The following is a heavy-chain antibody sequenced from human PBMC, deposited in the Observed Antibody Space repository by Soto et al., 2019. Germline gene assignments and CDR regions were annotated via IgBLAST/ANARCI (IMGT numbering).Heavy chain of an antibody. CDR3: ARDKITGLFDY. CDR1: GGSFSGYY. D-gene: IGHD2-8*02. Sequence: QVQLQQWGAGLLKPSETLSLTCAVYGGSFSGYYWTWVRQPPGTGLEWIGEINHSGSTNYNPSLKSRVTISVHTSQKQFSLKLTAVTAADTALYYCARDKITGLFDYWGQGTLVTVSS. V-gene: IGHV4-34*01. CDR2: INHSGST. J-gene: IGHJ4*02.